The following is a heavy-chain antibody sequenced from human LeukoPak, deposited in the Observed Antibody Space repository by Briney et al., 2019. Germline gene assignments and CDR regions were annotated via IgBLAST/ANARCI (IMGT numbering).Heavy chain of an antibody. CDR3: AGVNSSSNYYYYMDV. Sequence: PSETLSLTCTVSGGSISSYYWSWIRQPPGKGLEWIGYIHYSGSTNYNPSLKSRVTISVDTSKNQFSLKLSSVTAADTAVYYCAGVNSSSNYYYYMDVWGKGTTVTVSS. CDR2: IHYSGST. V-gene: IGHV4-59*08. CDR1: GGSISSYY. J-gene: IGHJ6*03. D-gene: IGHD6-6*01.